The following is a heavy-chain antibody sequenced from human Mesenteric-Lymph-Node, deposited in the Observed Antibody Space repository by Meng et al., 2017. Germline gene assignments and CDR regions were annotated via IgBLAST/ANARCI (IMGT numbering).Heavy chain of an antibody. CDR3: VRSDWFDP. CDR2: IKSDGITT. J-gene: IGHJ5*02. V-gene: IGHV3-74*01. CDR1: GFTFSGYW. Sequence: GESLKISCTASGFTFSGYWMSWVRQASGKGLVWVSRIKSDGITTYYADSVKGRFTISRDNAKNTLYLQMNSLRSDDTAVYYCVRSDWFDPWGQGTLVTVSS.